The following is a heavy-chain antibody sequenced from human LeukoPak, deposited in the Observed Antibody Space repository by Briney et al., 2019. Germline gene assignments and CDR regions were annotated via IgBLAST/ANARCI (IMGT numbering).Heavy chain of an antibody. V-gene: IGHV3-21*01. D-gene: IGHD6-19*01. J-gene: IGHJ4*02. CDR3: ARDRGSGMLIY. Sequence: GGSLRLSCAASGFTFSSYSMNWVRQAPGKGLEWVSSISSSSSYIYYADSAKGRFTISRDNAKNSLYLQMNSLRAEDTAVYYCARDRGSGMLIYWGQGTLVTVSS. CDR1: GFTFSSYS. CDR2: ISSSSSYI.